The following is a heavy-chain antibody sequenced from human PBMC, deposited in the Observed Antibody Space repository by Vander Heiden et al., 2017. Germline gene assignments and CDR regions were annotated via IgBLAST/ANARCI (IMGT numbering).Heavy chain of an antibody. J-gene: IGHJ4*02. CDR1: GFRFSRYE. Sequence: VQLVESGGGLVPPGGPLRPSCAASGFRFSRYEMNWVRQAPGKGLEWVAYISSGAGTTHYADSVKGRFTIARDNAKNSLYLQMKTLRAEDTAVYYCARDYDGDYGPSCSDHWGQGTLVTVSS. CDR3: ARDYDGDYGPSCSDH. CDR2: ISSGAGTT. D-gene: IGHD4-17*01. V-gene: IGHV3-48*03.